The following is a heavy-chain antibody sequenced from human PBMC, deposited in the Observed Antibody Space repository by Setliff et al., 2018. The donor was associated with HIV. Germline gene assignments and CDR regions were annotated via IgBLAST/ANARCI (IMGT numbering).Heavy chain of an antibody. J-gene: IGHJ4*02. Sequence: EASVKVSCKTSGYAFTSYYMHWVRRAPGQGLEWMGVINPSGGSTNYAQKFQGRVTMTGDTSTSTVYMDLSSLRSEDTAVYYCARDGGYSSPYYFHYWGQGTLVTVSS. V-gene: IGHV1-46*01. D-gene: IGHD5-18*01. CDR3: ARDGGYSSPYYFHY. CDR2: INPSGGST. CDR1: GYAFTSYY.